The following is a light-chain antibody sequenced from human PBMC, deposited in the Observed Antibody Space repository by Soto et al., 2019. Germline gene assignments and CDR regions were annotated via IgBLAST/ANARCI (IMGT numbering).Light chain of an antibody. CDR1: SSDIGGYNY. CDR3: SSYAGNYKVV. CDR2: EVA. Sequence: QSALTPPPSASGSPGQSVTISCTGSSSDIGGYNYVSWYQQYPGKAPTLIISEVAKRPSGVPGRFSGSKSDNTASLTVSGLQAEDEADYYCSSYAGNYKVVFGGGTKLTVL. J-gene: IGLJ2*01. V-gene: IGLV2-8*01.